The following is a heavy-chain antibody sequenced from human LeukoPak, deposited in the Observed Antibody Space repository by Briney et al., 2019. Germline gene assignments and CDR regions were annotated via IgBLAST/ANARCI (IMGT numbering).Heavy chain of an antibody. CDR3: ARVYSSSWYQVYYFDY. V-gene: IGHV4-39*07. CDR2: IYYSGST. Sequence: SSYWMSWVRQPPGKGLEWIGSIYYSGSTYYNPSLKSRVTISVDTSKNQFSLKLSSVTAADTAVYYCARVYSSSWYQVYYFDYWGQGTLVTVSS. CDR1: SSYW. J-gene: IGHJ4*02. D-gene: IGHD6-13*01.